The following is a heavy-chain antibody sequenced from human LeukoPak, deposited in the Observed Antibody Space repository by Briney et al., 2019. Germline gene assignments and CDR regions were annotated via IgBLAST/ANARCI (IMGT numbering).Heavy chain of an antibody. CDR1: GGSISSSSYY. Sequence: SETLSLTCTVSGGSISSSSYYWGWIRQPPGKGLEWIGSIYYSGSTYYNPSLKSRVTISVDTSKNQFSLKLSSVTAADTAVYYCAKNYENWFDPWGQGTLVTVSS. CDR2: IYYSGST. V-gene: IGHV4-39*01. CDR3: AKNYENWFDP. J-gene: IGHJ5*02. D-gene: IGHD1-7*01.